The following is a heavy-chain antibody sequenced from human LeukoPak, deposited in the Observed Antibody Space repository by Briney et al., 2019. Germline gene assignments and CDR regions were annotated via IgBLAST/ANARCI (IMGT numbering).Heavy chain of an antibody. CDR1: GGTFSSYA. V-gene: IGHV1-69*13. CDR3: ARGPRYDCSGGSCRSDY. Sequence: ASVKVSCKASGGTFSSYAISWVRQAPGQGLEWMGGIIPIFGTANYAQKFQGRVTITADESTSTAYMELSSLRSEDTAVYYCARGPRYDCSGGSCRSDYWGQGTLVTVSS. J-gene: IGHJ4*02. D-gene: IGHD2-15*01. CDR2: IIPIFGTA.